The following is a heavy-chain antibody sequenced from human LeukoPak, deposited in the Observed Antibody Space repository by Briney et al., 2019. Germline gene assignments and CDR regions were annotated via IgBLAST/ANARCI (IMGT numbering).Heavy chain of an antibody. CDR1: GGSISSHY. CDR2: IYYSGST. J-gene: IGHJ4*02. CDR3: ARYFLPDY. V-gene: IGHV4-59*11. Sequence: SETLSLTCTVSGGSISSHYWSWIRQPPGKGLEWIGYIYYSGSTNYNPSLKSRVTISVDTSKNQFSLKLSSVTAADTAVYYCARYFLPDYWGQGTLVTVSS. D-gene: IGHD2/OR15-2a*01.